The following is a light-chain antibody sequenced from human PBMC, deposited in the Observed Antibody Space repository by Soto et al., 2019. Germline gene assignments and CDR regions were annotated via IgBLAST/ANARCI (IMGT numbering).Light chain of an antibody. CDR1: QSVSSRY. Sequence: EIVLTQSPRTLSLSPGEPATLSWMASQSVSSRYLTWYQQKPGQAPRLLIYGASSRATGIPDRFSGSGSGTEFTLTISRVEPEDFAVYYCQQYGSLITFGQGTRLEIK. CDR3: QQYGSLIT. J-gene: IGKJ5*01. V-gene: IGKV3-20*01. CDR2: GAS.